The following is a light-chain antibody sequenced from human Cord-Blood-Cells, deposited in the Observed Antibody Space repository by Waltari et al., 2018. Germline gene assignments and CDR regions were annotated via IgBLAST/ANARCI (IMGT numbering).Light chain of an antibody. CDR1: SRDVGSYNL. CDR3: CSYAGSSTYV. V-gene: IGLV2-23*01. Sequence: QSALTQPASVSGSPGQSITISCTGNSRDVGSYNLVSWSQQHPGKAPRLMIYEGSKRPCGVSNRFSVSKSGNTASRTSSGLQAEDEADYYCCSYAGSSTYVFGTGTKVTVL. J-gene: IGLJ1*01. CDR2: EGS.